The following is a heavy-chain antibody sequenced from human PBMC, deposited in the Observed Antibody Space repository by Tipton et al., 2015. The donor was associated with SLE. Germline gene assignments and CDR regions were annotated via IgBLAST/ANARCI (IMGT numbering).Heavy chain of an antibody. CDR3: ARVPIGYTTKGFDY. D-gene: IGHD5-12*01. V-gene: IGHV4-61*09. CDR2: VFTSGNT. J-gene: IGHJ4*02. CDR1: GDSIGSLNYF. Sequence: TLSLTCTVSGDSIGSLNYFWGWIRQPAGKGLEWIGHVFTSGNTNYHSSLKSRVIISIDTSKTQFPLKLSSVTAADTAVYYCARVPIGYTTKGFDYWGRGTLVTVSS.